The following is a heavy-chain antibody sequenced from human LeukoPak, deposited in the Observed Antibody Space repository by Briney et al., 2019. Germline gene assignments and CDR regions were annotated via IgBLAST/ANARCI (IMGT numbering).Heavy chain of an antibody. CDR3: ARIGLSFDY. J-gene: IGHJ4*02. V-gene: IGHV3-30*02. CDR1: GFTFSSYG. D-gene: IGHD2-21*01. Sequence: PGGSLRLSCAASGFTFSSYGMHWVRQAPGKGLEWVAFIRYDGSNKYYADSVKGRFTISRDNAKNSLYLRMNSLRAEDTAVYYCARIGLSFDYWGQGTLVTVSS. CDR2: IRYDGSNK.